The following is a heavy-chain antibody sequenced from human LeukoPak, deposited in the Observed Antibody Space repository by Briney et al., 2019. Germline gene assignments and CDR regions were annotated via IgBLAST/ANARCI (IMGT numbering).Heavy chain of an antibody. J-gene: IGHJ4*02. D-gene: IGHD4-17*01. CDR1: GFSVSSGSYD. Sequence: PSETLSLTCTVSGFSVSSGSYDWRWLRPPPGKGLECIVYIYYSGSTNYNPALKTRFTMSVDTSKYQFSLKLSSVAAADTAVYYCASLRYGDYFDYWGQGTLVTVSS. V-gene: IGHV4-61*01. CDR2: IYYSGST. CDR3: ASLRYGDYFDY.